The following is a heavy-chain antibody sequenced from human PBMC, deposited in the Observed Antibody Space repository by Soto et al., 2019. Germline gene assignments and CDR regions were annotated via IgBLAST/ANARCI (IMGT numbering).Heavy chain of an antibody. J-gene: IGHJ5*02. Sequence: PGGSLRLSCAAPGFTFSSYSMNWVRQSPGKGLEWVSSISSSSSYIYYADSVKGRFTISRDNAKNSLYLQMNSLRAEDTAVYYCARDALGRAAAGTLSWFDPWGQGTLVTVSS. CDR1: GFTFSSYS. CDR3: ARDALGRAAAGTLSWFDP. V-gene: IGHV3-21*01. D-gene: IGHD6-13*01. CDR2: ISSSSSYI.